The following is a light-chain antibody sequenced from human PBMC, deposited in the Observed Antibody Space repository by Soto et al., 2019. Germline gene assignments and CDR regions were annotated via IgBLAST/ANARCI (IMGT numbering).Light chain of an antibody. CDR3: QQRSNWPPP. V-gene: IGKV3-11*01. Sequence: LLTQSPGTLSLSPGERATLSCRASQSVSNNYLAWYQQKPGQAPRLLIYDASNRATGIPARFSGSGSGTDFTLTISSLEPEDFAVYYRQQRSNWPPPFGQGTRLEI. CDR1: QSVSNNY. CDR2: DAS. J-gene: IGKJ5*01.